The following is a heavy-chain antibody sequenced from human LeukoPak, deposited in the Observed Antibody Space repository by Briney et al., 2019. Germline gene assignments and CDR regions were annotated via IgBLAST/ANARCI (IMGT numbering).Heavy chain of an antibody. CDR1: GGSFSGYY. CDR2: INHSGST. D-gene: IGHD6-13*01. CDR3: ARSWYPLDY. Sequence: PSGTLSLTCAVYGGSFSGYYWSWIRQPPGKGLEWIGEINHSGSTNYNPSLKSRVTISVDTSKNQFSLKLSSVTAADTAVYYCARSWYPLDYWGQGTLVTVSS. V-gene: IGHV4-34*01. J-gene: IGHJ4*02.